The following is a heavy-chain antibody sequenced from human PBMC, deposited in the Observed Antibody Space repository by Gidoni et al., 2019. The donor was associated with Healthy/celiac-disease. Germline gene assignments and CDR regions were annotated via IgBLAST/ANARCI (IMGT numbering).Heavy chain of an antibody. CDR3: ATSGKRSAEYFQH. J-gene: IGHJ1*01. V-gene: IGHV3-33*01. Sequence: QVQLVESGGGVVQPGRSLRLSCSASGFTFSSYGMHWVRQAPGKGLEWVAVIWYDGSNKYDADSVKGRFTISRDNSKNTLYLQMNSLRAEDTAVYYCATSGKRSAEYFQHWGQGTLVTVSS. CDR1: GFTFSSYG. D-gene: IGHD1-26*01. CDR2: IWYDGSNK.